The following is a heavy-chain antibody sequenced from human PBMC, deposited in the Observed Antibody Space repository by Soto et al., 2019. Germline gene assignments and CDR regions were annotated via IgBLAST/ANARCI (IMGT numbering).Heavy chain of an antibody. J-gene: IGHJ4*02. CDR1: GFTFSNAW. CDR2: IKGEADGGTT. D-gene: IGHD5-12*01. CDR3: ARVNSGYDSGY. V-gene: IGHV3-15*01. Sequence: PGGSLRLSCAASGFTFSNAWMSWVRQAPGKGLEWVGRIKGEADGGTTDYAAPVKGRITISRDHSKDTLYLQMNSLKTEDTAVYYCARVNSGYDSGYWGQGTLVTVSS.